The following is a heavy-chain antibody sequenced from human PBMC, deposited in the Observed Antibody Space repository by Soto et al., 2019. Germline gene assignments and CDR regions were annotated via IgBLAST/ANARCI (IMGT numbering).Heavy chain of an antibody. D-gene: IGHD6-13*01. CDR2: IIPILGIA. CDR3: ATPGDMYRSSYWPNFDP. J-gene: IGHJ5*02. V-gene: IGHV1-69*02. CDR1: EDTFSIYT. Sequence: SVKVSCKTSEDTFSIYTLSWVRQAPGQGLEWMGRIIPILGIANYAQKFQGRVTITADKSTSTAYMELSSLRSEDTAVYYCATPGDMYRSSYWPNFDPWGQRTLVTVSS.